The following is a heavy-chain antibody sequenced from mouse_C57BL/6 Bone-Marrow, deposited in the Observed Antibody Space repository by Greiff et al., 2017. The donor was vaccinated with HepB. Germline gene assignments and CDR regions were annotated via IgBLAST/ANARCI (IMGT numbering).Heavy chain of an antibody. CDR2: IWSGGST. CDR3: ARNWITTVVATGYFDV. CDR1: GFSLTSYG. D-gene: IGHD1-1*01. Sequence: QVHVKQSGPGLVQPSQSLSITCTVSGFSLTSYGVHWVRQSPGKGLEWLGVIWSGGSTDYNAAFISRLSISKDNSKSQVFFKMNSLQADDTAIYYCARNWITTVVATGYFDVWGTGTTVTVSS. V-gene: IGHV2-2*01. J-gene: IGHJ1*03.